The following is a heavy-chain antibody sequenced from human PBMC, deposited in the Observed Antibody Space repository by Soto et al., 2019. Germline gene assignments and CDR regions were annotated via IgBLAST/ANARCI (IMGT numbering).Heavy chain of an antibody. J-gene: IGHJ4*02. CDR1: GYTFTSYG. D-gene: IGHD1-1*01. V-gene: IGHV1-18*01. CDR2: ISAHNGNT. Sequence: QVHLVQSGAEVKKPGASVKVSCKASGYTFTSYGITWVRQAPGQGLEWMGWISAHNGNTDYAQKLQGRVLVTRDTSTSTAYMALRSLRSDDTAVYYWARGRYGDYWGQGALVTVSS. CDR3: ARGRYGDY.